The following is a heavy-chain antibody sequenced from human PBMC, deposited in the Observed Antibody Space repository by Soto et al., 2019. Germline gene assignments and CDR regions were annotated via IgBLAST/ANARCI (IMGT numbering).Heavy chain of an antibody. CDR2: INHSGST. D-gene: IGHD3-3*01. CDR1: GGSFGGYY. V-gene: IGHV4-34*01. Sequence: SETLSLTCAVYGGSFGGYYWSWIRQPPGKGLEWIGEINHSGSTNYNPSLKSRVTISVDTSKNQFSLKLSSVTAADTAVYYCARGPGPDYDFWSGYLQTAPPGAYYYYYYGMDVWGQGTTVTIS. CDR3: ARGPGPDYDFWSGYLQTAPPGAYYYYYYGMDV. J-gene: IGHJ6*02.